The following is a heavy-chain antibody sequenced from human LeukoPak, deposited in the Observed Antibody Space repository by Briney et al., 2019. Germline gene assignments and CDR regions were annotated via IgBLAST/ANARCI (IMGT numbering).Heavy chain of an antibody. CDR1: GHRFSNYW. CDR2: IYYGDSDT. V-gene: IGHV5-51*01. Sequence: GESLKISCKGSGHRFSNYWIAWVRQMPGKGLEWMGSIYYGDSDTRYSPSFQGQVTISADRSISTAYLQWRSLKASDTAMYYCARDGSGSHGYYMDVWGKGTTVTVSS. CDR3: ARDGSGSHGYYMDV. D-gene: IGHD3-10*01. J-gene: IGHJ6*03.